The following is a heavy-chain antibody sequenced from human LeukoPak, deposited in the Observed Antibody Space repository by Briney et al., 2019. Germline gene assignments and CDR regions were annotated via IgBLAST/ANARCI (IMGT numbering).Heavy chain of an antibody. D-gene: IGHD3-3*01. CDR2: IKQDGSEK. CDR1: GFTFSSYW. V-gene: IGHV3-7*01. CDR3: ARDPRSDFWSGYPPSLFDY. Sequence: GGSLRLXCAASGFTFSSYWMRWIRQAPGKGLEWVANIKQDGSEKYYVDSVKGRFTISRDNAKNSLYLQMNSLRAEDTAVYYCARDPRSDFWSGYPPSLFDYWGQGTLVTVSS. J-gene: IGHJ4*02.